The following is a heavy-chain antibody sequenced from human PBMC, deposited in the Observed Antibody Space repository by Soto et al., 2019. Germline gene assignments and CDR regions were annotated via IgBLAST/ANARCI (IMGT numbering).Heavy chain of an antibody. V-gene: IGHV5-10-1*01. CDR3: ARRYYDFWSGPNCFDP. CDR2: IDPSDSYT. J-gene: IGHJ5*02. D-gene: IGHD3-3*01. CDR1: GYSFTSYW. Sequence: PVESLKISCKGSGYSFTSYWISWVRQMPGKGLEWMGRIDPSDSYTNYSPSFQGHVTISADKSISTAYLQWSSLKASDTAMYYCARRYYDFWSGPNCFDPWGQGTLVTVSS.